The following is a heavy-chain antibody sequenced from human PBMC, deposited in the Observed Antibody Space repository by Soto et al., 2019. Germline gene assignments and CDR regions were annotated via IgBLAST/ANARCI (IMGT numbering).Heavy chain of an antibody. J-gene: IGHJ4*02. CDR1: GFTFSTYA. CDR2: ISGSGGST. CDR3: AKDAYHYDFWSGYYSFDY. V-gene: IGHV3-23*01. D-gene: IGHD3-3*01. Sequence: GSLILSCAASGFTFSTYAISLVRQARGKGLEWVSAISGSGGSTYYADSVKGRFTISRDNSKNTLYLQMNSLRAEDTAVHYCAKDAYHYDFWSGYYSFDYWGQGTLVTVSS.